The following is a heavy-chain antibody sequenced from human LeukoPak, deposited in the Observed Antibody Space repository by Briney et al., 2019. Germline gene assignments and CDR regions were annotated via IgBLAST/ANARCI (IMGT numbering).Heavy chain of an antibody. CDR1: GGSISSSSYY. CDR2: IYYSGST. Sequence: PSETLSLTCTVSGGSISSSSYYWGWIRQPPGKGLEWIGSIYYSGSTYYNPSLKSRVTISVDRSKNQFSLKLSSVTAADTAVYYCASRPEYSSPWTFDYWGQGTLVTVSS. D-gene: IGHD6-6*01. V-gene: IGHV4-39*07. CDR3: ASRPEYSSPWTFDY. J-gene: IGHJ4*02.